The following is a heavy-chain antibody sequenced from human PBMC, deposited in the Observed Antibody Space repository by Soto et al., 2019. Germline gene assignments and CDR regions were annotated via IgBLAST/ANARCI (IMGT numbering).Heavy chain of an antibody. CDR1: GYTFTGYY. CDR2: INPNSGGT. V-gene: IGHV1-2*04. J-gene: IGHJ6*02. D-gene: IGHD4-17*01. Sequence: QVQLVQSGAEVKKPGASVKVSCKASGYTFTGYYMHWVRQAPGQGLEWMGWINPNSGGTNYAQKLQGWXXMXRXXSISTAYMELSRLRSDDTAVYYCARDYGDYYGMDVWGQGTTVTVSS. CDR3: ARDYGDYYGMDV.